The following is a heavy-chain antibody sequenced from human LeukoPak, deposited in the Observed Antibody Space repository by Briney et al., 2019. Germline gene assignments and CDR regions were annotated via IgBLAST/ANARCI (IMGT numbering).Heavy chain of an antibody. CDR1: GGSISSGPYS. CDR2: IYHSGSA. D-gene: IGHD6-13*01. J-gene: IGHJ3*02. CDR3: AREPNSYSSSWYGDAFDI. Sequence: RASQTLSLTCTVSGGSISSGPYSWAWIRQPLGKGLEWIGYIYHSGSASYNPSLMSRLTISVDTSKNQFSLKLSPVTAADTAVYYCAREPNSYSSSWYGDAFDIWGQGTMVTVSS. V-gene: IGHV4-30-4*07.